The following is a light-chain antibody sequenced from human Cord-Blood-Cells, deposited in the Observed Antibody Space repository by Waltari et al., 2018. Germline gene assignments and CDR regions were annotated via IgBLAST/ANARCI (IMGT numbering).Light chain of an antibody. J-gene: IGKJ3*01. V-gene: IGKV1-39*01. CDR3: QQSYSTLT. Sequence: DRVTITCRASQSISSYLNWYQQKPGKAPKLLIYAASSLQSGVPSRFSGSGSWTDFTLTISSLQPEDFATYYCQQSYSTLTFGPGTKVDIK. CDR1: QSISSY. CDR2: AAS.